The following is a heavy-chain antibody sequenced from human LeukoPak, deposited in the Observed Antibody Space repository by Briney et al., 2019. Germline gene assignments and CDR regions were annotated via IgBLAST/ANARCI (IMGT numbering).Heavy chain of an antibody. Sequence: SETLSLTCTVSGGSISSGSYYWSWIRQPAGKGPEWIGRIYTSGSTNYNPSLKSRVTISVDTSKNQFSLKLSSVTAADTAVYYCASSVGYCSGGSCYFGWFDPWGQGTLVTVSS. J-gene: IGHJ5*02. CDR3: ASSVGYCSGGSCYFGWFDP. V-gene: IGHV4-61*02. CDR2: IYTSGST. CDR1: GGSISSGSYY. D-gene: IGHD2-15*01.